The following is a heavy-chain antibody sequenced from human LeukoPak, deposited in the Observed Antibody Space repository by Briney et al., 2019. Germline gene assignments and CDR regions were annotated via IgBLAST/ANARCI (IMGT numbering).Heavy chain of an antibody. CDR3: ARDSAHYDPALPTYYFDY. J-gene: IGHJ4*02. D-gene: IGHD3-3*01. CDR2: IIPIFGTA. V-gene: IGHV1-69*01. Sequence: GSSVKVSCKASGGTFSSYAISWVRQAPGQGLEWMGGIIPIFGTANYAQKFQGRVTITADESTSTAYMELSSLRSEDTAVYYCARDSAHYDPALPTYYFDYWGQGTLVTVSS. CDR1: GGTFSSYA.